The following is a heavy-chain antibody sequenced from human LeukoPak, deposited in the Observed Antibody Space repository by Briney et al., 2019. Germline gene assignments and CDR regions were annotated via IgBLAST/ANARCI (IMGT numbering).Heavy chain of an antibody. J-gene: IGHJ3*02. CDR1: GYTFTSYD. V-gene: IGHV1-8*03. Sequence: ASVKVSCKASGYTFTSYDINWVRQATGQGLEWMGWMNPNSGNTGYAQKFQGRVTITRNTSISTAYMELSSLRSEDTAVYYCARAYSNGWYVGDAFDIWGQGTMVTVSS. CDR3: ARAYSNGWYVGDAFDI. D-gene: IGHD6-19*01. CDR2: MNPNSGNT.